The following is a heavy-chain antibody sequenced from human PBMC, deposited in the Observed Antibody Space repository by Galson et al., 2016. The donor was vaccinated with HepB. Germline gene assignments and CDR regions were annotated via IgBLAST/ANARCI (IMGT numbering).Heavy chain of an antibody. CDR3: ARDVNYGIFDR. D-gene: IGHD3-10*01. Sequence: SLRLSCAASGFTFSSYWMAWVRQAPGKGLEWVANINPDGSEKNYVDSVKGRFTISRDNAKNALYLQLNSLRAEDTAVYYCARDVNYGIFDRWGKGTLVTVSS. V-gene: IGHV3-7*01. CDR2: INPDGSEK. J-gene: IGHJ4*02. CDR1: GFTFSSYW.